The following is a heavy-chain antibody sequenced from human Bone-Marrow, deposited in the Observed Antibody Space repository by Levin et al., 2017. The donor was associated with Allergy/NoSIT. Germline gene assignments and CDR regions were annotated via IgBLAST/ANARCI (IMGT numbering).Heavy chain of an antibody. CDR2: FDPEDGET. Sequence: GESLKISCKVSGHSLTELPMHWVRQAPGKGLEWMGGFDPEDGETNYAQKFQGRVTMTEDTSTDTAYMHLSSLRSEDTAVYYCAPRHCSGDSCYFFDWGQGTLVTVSS. V-gene: IGHV1-24*01. CDR3: APRHCSGDSCYFFD. CDR1: GHSLTELP. D-gene: IGHD2-15*01. J-gene: IGHJ4*02.